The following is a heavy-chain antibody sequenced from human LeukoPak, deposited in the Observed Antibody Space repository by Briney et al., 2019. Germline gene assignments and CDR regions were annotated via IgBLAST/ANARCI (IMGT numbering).Heavy chain of an antibody. D-gene: IGHD6-13*01. J-gene: IGHJ4*02. CDR1: GFTFSSYA. CDR2: ISYDGSNK. V-gene: IGHV3-30-3*01. CDR3: AKAMDSSNWLPDY. Sequence: GGSLRLSCAASGFTFSSYAMHWVRQAPGKGLEWVAVISYDGSNKYYADSVKGRFTISRDNSKNTLYLQMNSLRAEDTAVYYCAKAMDSSNWLPDYWGLGTLVTVSS.